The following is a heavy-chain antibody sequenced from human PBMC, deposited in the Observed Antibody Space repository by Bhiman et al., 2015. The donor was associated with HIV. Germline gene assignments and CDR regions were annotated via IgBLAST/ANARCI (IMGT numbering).Heavy chain of an antibody. CDR1: GFTFSSYA. CDR2: ISHDGSNK. Sequence: QVQLVESGGGVVQPGRSLRLSCAGSGFTFSSYAIHWVRQAPGKGLEWVAVISHDGSNKYYADSVKGRSTISRDNSKNTLYLQVNSLRGEDTALYYCARAVTVTTIGWYFDLWGRGTLVTVSS. CDR3: ARAVTVTTIGWYFDL. D-gene: IGHD4-17*01. J-gene: IGHJ2*01. V-gene: IGHV3-30-3*01.